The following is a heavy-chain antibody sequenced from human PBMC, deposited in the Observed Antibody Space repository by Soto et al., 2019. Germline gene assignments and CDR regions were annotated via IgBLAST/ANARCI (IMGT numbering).Heavy chain of an antibody. CDR3: AIHVDSSSWYGTFFPQNFDY. CDR1: GGSISSSSYY. J-gene: IGHJ4*02. CDR2: IYYSGST. Sequence: SETLSLTCTVSGGSISSSSYYWGWIRQPPGKGLEWIGSIYYSGSTYYNPSLKSRVTISVDTSKNQFSLKLSSVTAADTAVYYCAIHVDSSSWYGTFFPQNFDYWGQGTLVTVSS. V-gene: IGHV4-39*01. D-gene: IGHD6-13*01.